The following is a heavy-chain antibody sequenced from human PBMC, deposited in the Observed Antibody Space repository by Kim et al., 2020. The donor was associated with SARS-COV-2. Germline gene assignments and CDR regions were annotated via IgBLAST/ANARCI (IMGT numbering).Heavy chain of an antibody. Sequence: GGSLRLSCEASGFTFSNYYMNWVRQGPGKGLVWVSRINSDGGDTHYADSVKGRFTISRDNAENTLHLQLNSLGVEDTAIYYCARGTFQQGFDPWGQGTLVTVSS. V-gene: IGHV3-74*01. CDR3: ARGTFQQGFDP. CDR1: GFTFSNYY. CDR2: INSDGGDT. J-gene: IGHJ5*02.